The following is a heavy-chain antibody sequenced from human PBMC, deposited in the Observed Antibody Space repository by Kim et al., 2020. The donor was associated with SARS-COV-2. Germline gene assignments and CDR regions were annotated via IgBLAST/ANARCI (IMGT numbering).Heavy chain of an antibody. Sequence: GGSLRLSCVASGFTFSSYAMSWVRQAPGKGLEWVSAISGSGGSTYYADSVKGRLTIPRDTSKHTPYLQMNSLTAEDTAVHYRASVQSTTSDYWGQGTLVT. J-gene: IGHJ4*02. D-gene: IGHD1-26*01. CDR1: GFTFSSYA. CDR2: ISGSGGST. V-gene: IGHV3-23*01. CDR3: ASVQSTTSDY.